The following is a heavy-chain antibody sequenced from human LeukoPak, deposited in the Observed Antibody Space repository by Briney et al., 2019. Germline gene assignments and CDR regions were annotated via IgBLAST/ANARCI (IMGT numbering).Heavy chain of an antibody. J-gene: IGHJ3*02. CDR1: GFSVSSNF. Sequence: SGGSLRLSCAASGFSVSSNFMTWVCQAPGKGLEWLSVIFSGGSTYYADSVKGRFTISRDNSKNTLYLQMSSLRAEDTAVYFCARGRRWDLLVSLIDASDIWGQGTMVTVSS. CDR3: ARGRRWDLLVSLIDASDI. V-gene: IGHV3-53*01. D-gene: IGHD4-23*01. CDR2: IFSGGST.